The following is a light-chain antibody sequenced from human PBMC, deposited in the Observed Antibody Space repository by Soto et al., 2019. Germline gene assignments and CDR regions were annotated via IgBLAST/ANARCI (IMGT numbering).Light chain of an antibody. CDR2: GAS. Sequence: EVVMTQSLATLSVYPEERATLTCRASQSVSSNLAWYQQKPGQAPRLLIYGASTRATGIPARFSGSGSGTEFTLTISSLQPEDFATYYCLQDYNYPRTFGQGTKVDIK. V-gene: IGKV3-15*01. CDR3: LQDYNYPRT. J-gene: IGKJ1*01. CDR1: QSVSSN.